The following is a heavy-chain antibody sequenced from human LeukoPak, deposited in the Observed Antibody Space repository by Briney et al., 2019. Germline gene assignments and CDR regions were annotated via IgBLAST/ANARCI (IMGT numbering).Heavy chain of an antibody. Sequence: GGSLRLSCAASGFTFRTSAFSWVRQSPGRGLEWVSTVGTDSDTYSADSVKGRFTISRDNFKNTVYLQMTGLRADDTAVYYCAKKTPGIHPFDSWGQGTLVTVSP. V-gene: IGHV3-23*01. J-gene: IGHJ4*02. CDR3: AKKTPGIHPFDS. CDR1: GFTFRTSA. CDR2: VGTDSDT. D-gene: IGHD6-13*01.